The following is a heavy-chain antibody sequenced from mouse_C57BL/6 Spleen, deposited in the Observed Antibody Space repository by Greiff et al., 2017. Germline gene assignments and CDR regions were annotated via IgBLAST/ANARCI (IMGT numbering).Heavy chain of an antibody. D-gene: IGHD1-1*01. CDR1: GYAFSSYW. CDR3: ARGGTVTWY. Sequence: VMLVESGAELAKPGASVKISCKASGYAFSSYWMNWVKQRPGKGLEWIGQIYTGDGDTNYNGKYKGKATLTADKYSSTAYMQLSSPTSEDSAVYFCARGGTVTWYWGQGTTLTVSS. CDR2: IYTGDGDT. J-gene: IGHJ2*01. V-gene: IGHV1-80*01.